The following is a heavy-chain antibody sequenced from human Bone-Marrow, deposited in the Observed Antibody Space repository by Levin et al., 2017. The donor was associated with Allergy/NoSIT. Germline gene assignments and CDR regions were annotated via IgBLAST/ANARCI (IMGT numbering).Heavy chain of an antibody. CDR3: AKEGIFGAVN. V-gene: IGHV3-23*01. Sequence: GGSLRLSCAASVFTFSKSALTWVRQAPGKGLEWVSAISGSSDGPSYAASVKGRFTISRDNSNNTLYLQMNGLRADDTAVYYCAKEGIFGAVNWGQGTLVIVSS. CDR1: VFTFSKSA. J-gene: IGHJ4*02. D-gene: IGHD3-16*01. CDR2: ISGSSDGP.